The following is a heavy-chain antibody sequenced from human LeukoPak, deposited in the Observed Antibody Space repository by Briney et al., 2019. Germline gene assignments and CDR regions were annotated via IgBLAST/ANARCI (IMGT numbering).Heavy chain of an antibody. CDR1: GFTFTSSA. V-gene: IGHV1-58*02. Sequence: SVKGSCKASGFTFTSSAMQWVRQARGQRLEWIGWIVVGSGNTNYAQKFQERVTITRDMSTSTAYMELSSLRSEDTAVYYCAADPSGDYVNYMDVWGKGTTVTVSS. J-gene: IGHJ6*03. CDR3: AADPSGDYVNYMDV. D-gene: IGHD4-17*01. CDR2: IVVGSGNT.